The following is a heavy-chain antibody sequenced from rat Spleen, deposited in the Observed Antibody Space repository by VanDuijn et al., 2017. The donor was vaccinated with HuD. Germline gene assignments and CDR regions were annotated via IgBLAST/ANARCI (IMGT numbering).Heavy chain of an antibody. CDR2: IIYDGSST. CDR3: ARHGWGYGVMDA. CDR1: GFTFSDYA. J-gene: IGHJ4*01. Sequence: EVQLVESGGGLVQPGRSLKLSCAASGFTFSDYAMAWVRQSPKKGLEWVATIIYDGSSTYYRDSVKGRFTISRDNAKSTLYLQMDSLRSEDTATYYCARHGWGYGVMDAWGQGASVTVSS. D-gene: IGHD4-3*01. V-gene: IGHV5-17*01.